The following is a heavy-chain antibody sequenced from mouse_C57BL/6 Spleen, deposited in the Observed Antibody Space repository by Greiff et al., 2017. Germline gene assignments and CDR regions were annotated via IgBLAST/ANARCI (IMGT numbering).Heavy chain of an antibody. D-gene: IGHD2-5*01. V-gene: IGHV1-74*01. Sequence: QVQLQQPGAELVKPGASVKVSCKASGYTFTSYWMHWVKQRPGQGLEWIGSIHPSDSDTNYNQKFKGKATLTVDKSSSTAYMQLSSLTSEDSAFYYCAMGSKDYFEYWGQGTTLTVSS. CDR1: GYTFTSYW. CDR2: IHPSDSDT. J-gene: IGHJ2*01. CDR3: AMGSKDYFEY.